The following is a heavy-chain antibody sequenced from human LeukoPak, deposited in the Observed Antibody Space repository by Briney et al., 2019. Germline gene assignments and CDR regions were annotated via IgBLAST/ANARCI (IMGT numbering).Heavy chain of an antibody. J-gene: IGHJ6*03. Sequence: GGSLRLSCAASGFTFSSYEVNWVRQAPGKGLEWVSYISSSGSTIYYADSVKGRFTISRDNAKNSLYLQMNSLRAEDTAVYYCARGEEGYGGYAGLYYYYYMDVWGKGTTVTVSS. CDR1: GFTFSSYE. CDR2: ISSSGSTI. V-gene: IGHV3-48*03. CDR3: ARGEEGYGGYAGLYYYYYMDV. D-gene: IGHD5-12*01.